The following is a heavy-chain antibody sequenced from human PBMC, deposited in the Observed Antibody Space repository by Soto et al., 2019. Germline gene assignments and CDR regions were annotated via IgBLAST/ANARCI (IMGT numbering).Heavy chain of an antibody. D-gene: IGHD2-2*01. CDR3: ARSQGSSTSLEIYYYYYYGMDV. Sequence: QVQLVQSEAEVKKPGSSVKVSCKASGSTFSSYAISWVRQAPGQGLEWMGGIIPISDTTNYAQKFQGRVTITADESTSTAYMELSSLRSEDTPVYYCARSQGSSTSLEIYYYYYYGMDVWGQGTTVTVSS. V-gene: IGHV1-69*01. J-gene: IGHJ6*02. CDR1: GSTFSSYA. CDR2: IIPISDTT.